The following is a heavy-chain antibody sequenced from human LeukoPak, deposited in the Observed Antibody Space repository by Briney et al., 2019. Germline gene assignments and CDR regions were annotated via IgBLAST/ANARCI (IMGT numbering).Heavy chain of an antibody. CDR2: ISGSAYTT. D-gene: IGHD2-8*01. CDR1: GFNFRTYG. Sequence: GGSLRLSCATSGFNFRTYGMSWVRQAPGKGLEWVAGISGSAYTTHYAGSVKGRFTISRDNSKNTLFLQMDSLRVEDTAVYYCAKLPIMLALNRLEFWSQGSLVTVTS. CDR3: AKLPIMLALNRLEF. J-gene: IGHJ4*02. V-gene: IGHV3-23*01.